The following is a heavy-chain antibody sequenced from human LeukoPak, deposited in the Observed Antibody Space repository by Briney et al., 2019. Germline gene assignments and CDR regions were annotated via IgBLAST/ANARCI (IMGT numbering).Heavy chain of an antibody. CDR3: AREEQWLVPLYCYGMDV. D-gene: IGHD6-19*01. Sequence: ASVKVSCKASGYTFTSYGISWVRQAPGQGLEWMGWISAYNGNTNYAQKLQGRVTMTTDTSTSTAYMELRSLRSDDTAVYYCAREEQWLVPLYCYGMDVWGQGTTVTVSS. V-gene: IGHV1-18*01. CDR1: GYTFTSYG. CDR2: ISAYNGNT. J-gene: IGHJ6*02.